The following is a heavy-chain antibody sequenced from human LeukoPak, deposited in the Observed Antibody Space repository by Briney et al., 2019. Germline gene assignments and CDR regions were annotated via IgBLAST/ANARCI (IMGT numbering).Heavy chain of an antibody. Sequence: SETLSLTCTVSGGSISSYYWSWLRQPAGKGLEWIGRIYTSGSTNYNPSLKSRVTMSVDTSKNQFSLKLSSVTAADTAVYYCARDQVTMVRGVIISDYWGQGTLVTVSS. CDR2: IYTSGST. D-gene: IGHD3-10*01. V-gene: IGHV4-4*07. CDR1: GGSISSYY. CDR3: ARDQVTMVRGVIISDY. J-gene: IGHJ4*02.